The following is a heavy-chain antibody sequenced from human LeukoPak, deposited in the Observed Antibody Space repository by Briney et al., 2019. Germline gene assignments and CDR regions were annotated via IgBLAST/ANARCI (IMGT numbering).Heavy chain of an antibody. J-gene: IGHJ4*02. CDR1: GYSFTSYW. D-gene: IGHD5-12*01. CDR3: ARLQRGYSGYDYLGVFDY. Sequence: GGSLQISCKGSGYSFTSYWINWVRQMPGKGLEWMGRIDPSDSYTNYSPSFQGLVTISADKDISTAYLQWSSLKASETAMYYCARLQRGYSGYDYLGVFDYWGQGTLVTVSS. V-gene: IGHV5-10-1*01. CDR2: IDPSDSYT.